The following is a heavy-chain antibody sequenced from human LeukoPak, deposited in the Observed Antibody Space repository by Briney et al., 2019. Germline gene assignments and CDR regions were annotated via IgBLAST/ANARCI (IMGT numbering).Heavy chain of an antibody. Sequence: SETLSLTCTVSGGSINSYYWSWIRQPPGKGLEWIGYIYNSGSTNYNPSLKSRVTISVDTSKNQFSLKLSSVTAADTAVYYCARGNAYYDSSEDAFDIWGQGTMVTVSS. J-gene: IGHJ3*02. CDR1: GGSINSYY. CDR3: ARGNAYYDSSEDAFDI. D-gene: IGHD3-22*01. CDR2: IYNSGST. V-gene: IGHV4-59*01.